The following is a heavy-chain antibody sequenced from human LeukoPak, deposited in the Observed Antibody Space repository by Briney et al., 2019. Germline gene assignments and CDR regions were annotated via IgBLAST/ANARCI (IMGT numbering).Heavy chain of an antibody. J-gene: IGHJ4*02. CDR3: VRVSSSVGRVGAAGYSFDY. CDR2: INAGNGNT. V-gene: IGHV1-3*01. CDR1: GYTFTSYA. Sequence: GASVKVSCKASGYTFTSYAMHWVRQAPGQRLEWMGWINAGNGNTKYSQKFQGRVTITRDTSANTAYMELSSLRSEDTAVYYCVRVSSSVGRVGAAGYSFDYWGQGTLVTVSS. D-gene: IGHD3-9*01.